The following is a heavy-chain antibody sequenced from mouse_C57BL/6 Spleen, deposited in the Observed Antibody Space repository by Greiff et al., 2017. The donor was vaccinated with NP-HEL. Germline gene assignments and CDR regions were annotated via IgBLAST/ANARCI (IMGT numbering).Heavy chain of an antibody. D-gene: IGHD1-1*01. CDR2: IYPRDGST. Sequence: VQLQQSGPELVKPGASVKLSCKASGYTFTSYDINWVKQRPGQGPEWIGWIYPRDGSTKYNEKFKGKATLTVDTSSSTAYMELHSLTSEDSAVYFCARSGDGSSSWFAYWGLGTLVTVSA. J-gene: IGHJ3*01. CDR3: ARSGDGSSSWFAY. CDR1: GYTFTSYD. V-gene: IGHV1-85*01.